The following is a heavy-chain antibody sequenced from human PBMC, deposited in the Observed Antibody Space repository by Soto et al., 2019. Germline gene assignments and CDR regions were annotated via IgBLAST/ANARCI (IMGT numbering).Heavy chain of an antibody. V-gene: IGHV3-30-3*01. CDR1: GFTFSSYA. CDR2: ISYDGSNK. Sequence: GGSLRLSCAASGFTFSSYAMHWVRQAPGKGLEWVAVISYDGSNKYYADSVKGRFTISRDNSKNTLYLQMNSLRAEDTAVYYCARDEGSGWFEAEFDYWGQGTLVTVSS. CDR3: ARDEGSGWFEAEFDY. J-gene: IGHJ4*02. D-gene: IGHD6-19*01.